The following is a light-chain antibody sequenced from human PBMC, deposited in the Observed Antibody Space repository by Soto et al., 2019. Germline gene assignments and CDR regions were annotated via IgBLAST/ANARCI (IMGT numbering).Light chain of an antibody. CDR2: DAS. CDR1: QNINNY. V-gene: IGKV1-33*01. Sequence: DIQMTQSPSSLSASVGDRVTITCQASQNINNYLNWYQQKPGRAPKLLIYDASNLEAGVPSRFRGTGSGTDFTFTISRLQPEDIATYYCQQYENLPTFGQGTRLEIK. CDR3: QQYENLPT. J-gene: IGKJ5*01.